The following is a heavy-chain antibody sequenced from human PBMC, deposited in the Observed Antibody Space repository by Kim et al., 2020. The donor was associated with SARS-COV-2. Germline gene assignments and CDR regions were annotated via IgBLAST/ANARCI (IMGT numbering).Heavy chain of an antibody. V-gene: IGHV1-2*02. CDR3: ARGAGLRYFDWSPKVRGMDV. Sequence: ASVKVSCKASGYTFTGYYMHWVRQAPGQGLEWMGWINPNSGGTNYAQKFQGRVTMTRDTSISTAYMELSRLRSDDTAVYYCARGAGLRYFDWSPKVRGMDVWGQGTTVTVSS. D-gene: IGHD3-9*01. CDR1: GYTFTGYY. J-gene: IGHJ6*02. CDR2: INPNSGGT.